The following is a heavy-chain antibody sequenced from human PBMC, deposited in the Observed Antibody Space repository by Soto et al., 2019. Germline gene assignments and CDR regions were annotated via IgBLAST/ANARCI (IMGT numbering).Heavy chain of an antibody. V-gene: IGHV3-33*01. CDR2: IWYDGSNK. J-gene: IGHJ6*02. CDR1: GFTFSSSG. Sequence: QVQLVESGGGVVQPGRSLRLSCAASGFTFSSSGMHWVRQAPGKGLEWVAVIWYDGSNKYYADSVKGRFTISRDNSKNTLYLQMNSLRAEDTAAYYCAREVTMIVVYYYYGMDVWGHGTTVTVSS. CDR3: AREVTMIVVYYYYGMDV. D-gene: IGHD3-22*01.